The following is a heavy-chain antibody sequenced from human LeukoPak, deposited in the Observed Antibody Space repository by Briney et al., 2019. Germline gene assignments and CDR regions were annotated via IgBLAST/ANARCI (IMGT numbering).Heavy chain of an antibody. CDR2: INPNSGGT. CDR3: ARDASGSVAPYNWFDP. CDR1: GYTFTGYY. D-gene: IGHD2-15*01. Sequence: GASVKVSCKASGYTFTGYYMHWVRQAPGQGLEWMGWINPNSGGTNFAQKFQGRVTMTRDTSISTAYMELSSLTSDDMAVYYCARDASGSVAPYNWFDPWGQGTLVTVSS. V-gene: IGHV1-2*02. J-gene: IGHJ5*02.